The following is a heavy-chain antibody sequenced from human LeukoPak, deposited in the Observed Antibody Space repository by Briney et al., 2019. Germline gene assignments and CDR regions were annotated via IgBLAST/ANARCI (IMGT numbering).Heavy chain of an antibody. Sequence: GGSLRLSCAASGFTFTSYGFHWVRQAPGKALEWVAFMSYDGNKKYGDSVKGRFTISRDNAKNTLHLQMNGLRPDDTAVYYCARDPLDISRWANAFDIWGQGTMVTVSS. CDR2: MSYDGNK. D-gene: IGHD2-2*03. CDR3: ARDPLDISRWANAFDI. V-gene: IGHV3-30*03. J-gene: IGHJ3*02. CDR1: GFTFTSYG.